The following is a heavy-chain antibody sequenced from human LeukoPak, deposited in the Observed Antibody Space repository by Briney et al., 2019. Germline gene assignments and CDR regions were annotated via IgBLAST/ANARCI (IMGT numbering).Heavy chain of an antibody. CDR3: ARPPSVMVDYFDY. CDR2: IWFGEGSQ. D-gene: IGHD2-21*01. V-gene: IGHV3-33*08. Sequence: PGGSLRLSCAASGFTFSNAWMSWVRQAPGKGLEWVATIWFGEGSQNYADSVKGRFIISRDNSKNTLYLQMNSLRAEDTAVYYCARPPSVMVDYFDYWGQGTLVTVSS. CDR1: GFTFSNAW. J-gene: IGHJ4*02.